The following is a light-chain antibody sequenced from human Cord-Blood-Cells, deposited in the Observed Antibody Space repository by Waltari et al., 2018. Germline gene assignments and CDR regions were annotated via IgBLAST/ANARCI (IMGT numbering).Light chain of an antibody. CDR1: RSDVGGYTY. V-gene: IGLV2-14*01. J-gene: IGLJ3*02. Sequence: SALTQPASVSGSPGQSITISCTGTRSDVGGYTYVSWYQQHPGKAPKLMIYEVSNRPSGVSNRFSGSKSGNTASLTISGLQAEDEADYYCSSYTSSSTWVFGGGTKLTVL. CDR3: SSYTSSSTWV. CDR2: EVS.